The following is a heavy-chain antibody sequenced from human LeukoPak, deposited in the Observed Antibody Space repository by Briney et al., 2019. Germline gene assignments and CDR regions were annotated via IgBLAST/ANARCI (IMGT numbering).Heavy chain of an antibody. CDR1: GYTFTGYY. Sequence: ASVKVSCKASGYTFTGYYMHWVRQAPGQGLEWMGRINPNSGGTNYAQKFQGRVTMTRDTSISTAYMELSRLRSDDTAVYYCASLDYDISTGHLWDYWGQGTLVTVSS. CDR2: INPNSGGT. J-gene: IGHJ4*02. V-gene: IGHV1-2*06. D-gene: IGHD3-9*01. CDR3: ASLDYDISTGHLWDY.